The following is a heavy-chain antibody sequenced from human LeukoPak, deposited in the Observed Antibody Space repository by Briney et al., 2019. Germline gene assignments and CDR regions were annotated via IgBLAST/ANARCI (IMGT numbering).Heavy chain of an antibody. V-gene: IGHV1-18*01. D-gene: IGHD1-26*01. CDR1: GYTFTNYG. CDR2: INTYNGNT. CDR3: ARDLVDGVGASGAY. J-gene: IGHJ4*02. Sequence: ASVKVSCEASGYTFTNYGITWMRQAPGQGLEWMGWINTYNGNTNYAQKLQGRVTITTDTSTSTAYMELRSLRSDDTAVFYCARDLVDGVGASGAYWGQGALVTVSS.